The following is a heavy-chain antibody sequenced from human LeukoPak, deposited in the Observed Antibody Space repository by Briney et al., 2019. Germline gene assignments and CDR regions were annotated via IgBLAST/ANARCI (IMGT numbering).Heavy chain of an antibody. D-gene: IGHD1-14*01. J-gene: IGHJ6*02. CDR1: GFTVSSNY. V-gene: IGHV3-66*01. CDR3: ARAITGNYYYYYGMDV. CDR2: IYSGGST. Sequence: GGSLRLSCAASGFTVSSNYMSWVRQAPGKGLEWVSVIYSGGSTYYADSVKGRFTISRDNSKNTLYLQMNSLRAEDTAVYYCARAITGNYYYYYGMDVWGQGTTATVSS.